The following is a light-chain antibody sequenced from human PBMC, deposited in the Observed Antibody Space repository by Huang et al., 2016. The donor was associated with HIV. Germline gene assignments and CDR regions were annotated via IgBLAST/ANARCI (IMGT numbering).Light chain of an antibody. CDR2: WAS. Sequence: DIVMTQSPASLAVSLGERATINCTSSQTVLYSSNNKIYLGWYQKKPGQPPPLLIYWASTRESGVPDRFSGSGSGTDFTLTIASLQAEDVAVYYCLQYYTTPYTFGQGTKLEIK. CDR3: LQYYTTPYT. J-gene: IGKJ2*01. CDR1: QTVLYSSNNKIY. V-gene: IGKV4-1*01.